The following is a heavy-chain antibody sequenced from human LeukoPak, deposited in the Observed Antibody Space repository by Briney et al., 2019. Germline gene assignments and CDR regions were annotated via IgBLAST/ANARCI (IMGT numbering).Heavy chain of an antibody. CDR1: GFTFSNYA. V-gene: IGHV3-23*01. Sequence: GGCLRLSCAASGFTFSNYAMSWVRQAPGKGLEWGSSIDASGGATYYADSVKGRFTISRDNSKNTFYLQMNSLRAEDTAVYSCAKGSGSGWYGWFAPWGQGTQVTVSS. CDR2: IDASGGAT. CDR3: AKGSGSGWYGWFAP. D-gene: IGHD6-19*01. J-gene: IGHJ5*02.